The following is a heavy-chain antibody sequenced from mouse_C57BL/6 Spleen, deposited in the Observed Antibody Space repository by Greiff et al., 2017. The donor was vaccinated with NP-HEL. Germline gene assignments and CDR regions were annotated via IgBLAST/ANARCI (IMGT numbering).Heavy chain of an antibody. D-gene: IGHD2-5*01. V-gene: IGHV1-61*01. CDR3: ARVGSNYWFAY. CDR2: IYPSDSET. CDR1: GYTFTSYW. Sequence: QVQLKQPGAELVRPGSSVKLSCKASGYTFTSYWMDWVKQRPGQGLEWIGNIYPSDSETHYNQKFKDKATLTVDKSSSTAYMQLSSLTSEDSAVYYCARVGSNYWFAYWGQGTLVTVSA. J-gene: IGHJ3*01.